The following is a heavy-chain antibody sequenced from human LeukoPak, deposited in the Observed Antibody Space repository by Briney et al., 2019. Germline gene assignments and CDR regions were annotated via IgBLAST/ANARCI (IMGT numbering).Heavy chain of an antibody. CDR1: GGSISSYY. D-gene: IGHD2-2*02. Sequence: PSETLSLTCTVSGGSISSYYWSWIRQPAGKGLEWIGEINHSGSTNYNASLKSRVTISVDTSKNQFSLKLSSVTAADTAVYYCARVVPAAIRFSPNWFDPWGQGTLVTVSS. J-gene: IGHJ5*02. CDR2: INHSGST. CDR3: ARVVPAAIRFSPNWFDP. V-gene: IGHV4-34*01.